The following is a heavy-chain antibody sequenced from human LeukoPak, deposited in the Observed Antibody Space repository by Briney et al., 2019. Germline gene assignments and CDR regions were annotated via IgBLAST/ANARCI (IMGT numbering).Heavy chain of an antibody. CDR2: IYYSGST. J-gene: IGHJ5*02. V-gene: IGHV4-59*01. D-gene: IGHD2-2*01. Sequence: SETLSLTCTVSGGSISSYYWSWIRQPPGKGLEWIGYIYYSGSTNYNPSLKSRVAISVDTSKNQFSLKLSSVTAADTAVYYCARDVVGYCSSTSCLSWFDPWGQGTLVTVSS. CDR1: GGSISSYY. CDR3: ARDVVGYCSSTSCLSWFDP.